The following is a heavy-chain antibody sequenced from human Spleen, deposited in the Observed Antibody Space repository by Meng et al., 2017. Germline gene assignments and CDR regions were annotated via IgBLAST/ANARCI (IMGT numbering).Heavy chain of an antibody. CDR1: GGTFSSYA. V-gene: IGHV1-69*05. CDR2: IIPIFGTA. D-gene: IGHD4-17*01. Sequence: SVKVSCKASGGTFSSYAISWVRQAPGQGLEWMGGIIPIFGTANYAQKFQGRVTITTDESTNTAYMELSSLRSEDTAVYYCARAPVVFGDPSHLPFDYWGQGTLVTVSS. CDR3: ARAPVVFGDPSHLPFDY. J-gene: IGHJ4*02.